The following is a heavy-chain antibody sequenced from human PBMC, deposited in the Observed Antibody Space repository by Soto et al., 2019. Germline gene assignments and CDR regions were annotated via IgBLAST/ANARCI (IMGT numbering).Heavy chain of an antibody. V-gene: IGHV5-51*01. Sequence: PGESLKISCKGSGYSFTSYWIGWVRQMPGKGLEWMGIIYPGDSDTRYSPSFQGQVTISADKSISTAYLQWSSLKASDTAMYYCARIIYDILTGYKDASIYYMDVWGKGTTVTVSS. CDR2: IYPGDSDT. CDR3: ARIIYDILTGYKDASIYYMDV. CDR1: GYSFTSYW. J-gene: IGHJ6*03. D-gene: IGHD3-9*01.